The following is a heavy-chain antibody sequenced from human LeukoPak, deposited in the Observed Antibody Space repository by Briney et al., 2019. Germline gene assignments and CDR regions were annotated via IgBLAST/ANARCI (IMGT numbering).Heavy chain of an antibody. V-gene: IGHV4-30-4*08. Sequence: SETLSLTCTVSGGSISSSSYYWGWIRQPPGKGLEWIGYIYYSGSTYYNPSLKSRVTISVDTSKNQFSLKLSSVTAADTAVYYCARETSSGWYGGYGIDYWGQGTLVTVSS. D-gene: IGHD6-19*01. CDR3: ARETSSGWYGGYGIDY. CDR2: IYYSGST. CDR1: GGSISSSSYY. J-gene: IGHJ4*02.